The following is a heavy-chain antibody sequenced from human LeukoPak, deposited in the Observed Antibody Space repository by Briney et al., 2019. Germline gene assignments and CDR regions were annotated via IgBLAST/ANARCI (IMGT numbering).Heavy chain of an antibody. Sequence: SETLSLTCTVSGGSISSGGYYWSWIPQHPGKGLEWIGYIYYSGSTYYNPSLKIRVTISVHTSKNQFSLKLISVTAADTAVYYCARETKYCSSTSCSNEAFDIWGQGTMVTVSS. CDR3: ARETKYCSSTSCSNEAFDI. V-gene: IGHV4-31*03. J-gene: IGHJ3*02. D-gene: IGHD2-2*01. CDR1: GGSISSGGYY. CDR2: IYYSGST.